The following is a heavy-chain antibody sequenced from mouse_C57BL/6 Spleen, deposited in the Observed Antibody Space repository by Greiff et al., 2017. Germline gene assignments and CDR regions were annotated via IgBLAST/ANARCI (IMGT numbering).Heavy chain of an antibody. CDR2: IDPSDSET. CDR3: ARGVRIYYDFGY. D-gene: IGHD1-1*01. CDR1: GYTFTSYW. Sequence: QVQLQQPGAELVRPGSSVKLSCKASGYTFTSYWMHWVKQRPIQGLEWIGNIDPSDSETHYNQKFKDKATLTVDKSSSTAYMQLSSLTSEDSAVYYCARGVRIYYDFGYWGQGTTLTVSS. J-gene: IGHJ2*01. V-gene: IGHV1-52*01.